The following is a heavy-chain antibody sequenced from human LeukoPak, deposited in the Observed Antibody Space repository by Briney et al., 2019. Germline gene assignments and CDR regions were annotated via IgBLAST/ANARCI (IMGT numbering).Heavy chain of an antibody. CDR1: GGSIGSSSYY. CDR3: ARPFSSSCPHNWFDP. J-gene: IGHJ5*02. D-gene: IGHD6-13*01. V-gene: IGHV4-39*01. CDR2: IYYSGST. Sequence: PSETLSLTCTVSGGSIGSSSYYWGWIRQPPGKGLEWIGSIYYSGSTYYNPSLKSRVTISVDTSKNQFSLKLSSVTAADTAVYYCARPFSSSCPHNWFDPWGQGTLVTVSS.